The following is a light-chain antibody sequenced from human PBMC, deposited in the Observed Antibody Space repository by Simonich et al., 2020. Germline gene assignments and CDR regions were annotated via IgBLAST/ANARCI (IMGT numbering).Light chain of an antibody. CDR3: CSYAGSSTVV. Sequence: QSALTQPASVSGSPGQSITISCTGTSSDVGGYNYVSLYQQHPGQAPKLMIYEGSKRPSGVSNRFSGSKSGNTASLTISGLQAEDEADYYCCSYAGSSTVVFGGGTKLTVL. V-gene: IGLV2-23*01. CDR1: SSDVGGYNY. CDR2: EGS. J-gene: IGLJ2*01.